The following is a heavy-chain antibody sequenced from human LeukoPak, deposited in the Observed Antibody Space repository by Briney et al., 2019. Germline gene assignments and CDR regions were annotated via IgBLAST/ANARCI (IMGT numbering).Heavy chain of an antibody. D-gene: IGHD2-2*01. CDR1: GFTFSNYG. Sequence: PGGSLRLSCAASGFTFSNYGMHWVRQAPGKGLEWVAFIRYDGSNKYYADSVKGRFNISRDNSKNTLYLQMNSLRAEDTAVYYCARGVKSRVVPPATGSLDYYYYMDVWGKGTTVTVSS. CDR3: ARGVKSRVVPPATGSLDYYYYMDV. J-gene: IGHJ6*03. CDR2: IRYDGSNK. V-gene: IGHV3-30*02.